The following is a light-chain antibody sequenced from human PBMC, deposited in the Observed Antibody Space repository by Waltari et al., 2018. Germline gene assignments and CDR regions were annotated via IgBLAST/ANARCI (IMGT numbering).Light chain of an antibody. J-gene: IGLJ1*01. CDR3: YAYAGTRGV. CDR1: SSDIASYNL. CDR2: EAN. V-gene: IGLV2-23*01. Sequence: QSALTQPASVSGSPGQSITISCTGTSSDIASYNLVSWYQQHPGKAPKLIIYEANKRPSGVCSRFSGSKAGNTASLTSSGPQAEDEANYDCYAYAGTRGVFGTGTKVTVL.